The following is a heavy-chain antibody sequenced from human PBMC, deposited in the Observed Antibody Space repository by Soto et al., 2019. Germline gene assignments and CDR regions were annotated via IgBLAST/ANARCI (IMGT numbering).Heavy chain of an antibody. CDR3: ARGLLYSSSHWFDP. CDR2: IYHSGST. J-gene: IGHJ5*02. CDR1: GGSISSGGYS. D-gene: IGHD6-6*01. V-gene: IGHV4-30-2*01. Sequence: SETLSLTCAVSGGSISSGGYSWSWIRQPPGKGLEWIGYIYHSGSTYYNPSLKSRVTISVDRSKNQFSLKLSSVTAADTAVYYCARGLLYSSSHWFDPWGQGTLVTVSS.